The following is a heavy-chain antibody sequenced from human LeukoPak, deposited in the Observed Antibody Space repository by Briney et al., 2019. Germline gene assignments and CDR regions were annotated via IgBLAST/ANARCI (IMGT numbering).Heavy chain of an antibody. CDR3: ARLIAVTGNVDYFDP. CDR2: VHYSGIT. CDR1: GGSINSYH. V-gene: IGHV4-59*08. D-gene: IGHD6-19*01. Sequence: SETLSLTCTVSGGSINSYHWSWIRQPPGEGLEWIGYVHYSGITNYNPSLKSRVTISIDTSKTQFFLKLSFVTTADTAVYYCARLIAVTGNVDYFDPWGQGTLVTASS. J-gene: IGHJ4*02.